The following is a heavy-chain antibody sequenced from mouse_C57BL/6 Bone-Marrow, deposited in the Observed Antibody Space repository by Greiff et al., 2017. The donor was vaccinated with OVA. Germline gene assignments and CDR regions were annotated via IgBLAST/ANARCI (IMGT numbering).Heavy chain of an antibody. CDR1: GYSFTSYY. J-gene: IGHJ2*01. CDR2: IYPGSGNT. Sequence: QVQLKQSGPELVKPGASVKISCKASGYSFTSYYIHWVKQRPGQGLEWIGWIYPGSGNTKYNEKFKGKATLTADTSSSTAYMQLSSLTSEDSAVYYCARNPSYYFDYWGQGTTLTVSS. CDR3: ARNPSYYFDY. V-gene: IGHV1-66*01.